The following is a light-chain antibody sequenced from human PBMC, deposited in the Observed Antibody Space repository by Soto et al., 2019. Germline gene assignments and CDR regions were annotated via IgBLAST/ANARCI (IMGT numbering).Light chain of an antibody. J-gene: IGLJ1*01. CDR2: SDD. Sequence: QSVLTQPPSASGTPGQRVTISCSGSSSHIGSNYVNWYQHLPGTAPKLLIYSDDQRPSGVPDRFSGSKSGTSASLAISGLQSEDEADYFCAAWNDNPNGPGYVFGTGTKVTVL. CDR1: SSHIGSNY. V-gene: IGLV1-44*01. CDR3: AAWNDNPNGPGYV.